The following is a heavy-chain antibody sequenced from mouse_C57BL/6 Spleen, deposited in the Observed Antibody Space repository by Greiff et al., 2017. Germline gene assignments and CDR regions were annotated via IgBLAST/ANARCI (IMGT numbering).Heavy chain of an antibody. Sequence: VQLVESGAELVRPGASVKLSCKASGYTFTDYYINWVKQRPGQGLEWIARIYPGSGNTYYNEKFKGKATLTAEKSSSTAYMQLSSLTSEDSAVYFCARGVIYYDYDDLAWFAYWGQGTLVTVSA. V-gene: IGHV1-76*01. J-gene: IGHJ3*01. D-gene: IGHD2-4*01. CDR3: ARGVIYYDYDDLAWFAY. CDR1: GYTFTDYY. CDR2: IYPGSGNT.